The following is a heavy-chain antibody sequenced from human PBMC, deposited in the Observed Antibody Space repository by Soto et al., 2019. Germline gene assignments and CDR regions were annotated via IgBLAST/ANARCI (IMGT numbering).Heavy chain of an antibody. CDR1: GFTFSNYA. CDR3: AKDRKSGSGWYWDY. CDR2: ISASGSTT. Sequence: GGSLRLSYAASGFTFSNYAMSWVRQAPGKGLEWVSAISASGSTTYYSDSVKGRFTISRDNSKNTLYLQMNSLRAEDTAVYYCAKDRKSGSGWYWDYWGQGTLVTVSS. D-gene: IGHD6-19*01. J-gene: IGHJ4*02. V-gene: IGHV3-23*01.